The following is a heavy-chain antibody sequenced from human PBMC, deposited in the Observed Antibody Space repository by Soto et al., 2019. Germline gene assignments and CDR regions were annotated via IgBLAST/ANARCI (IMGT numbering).Heavy chain of an antibody. J-gene: IGHJ3*02. CDR1: GFSFSNSD. Sequence: QVYLEESGGGVVQPGRSLRLSCVASGFSFSNSDMHWVRQAPGKGLEWLAHISIDGSRKDYAASVKVRFTVSRENSKNTLYLQLTSLRPEASALYYCTRGPTHGAFDIWGQGTMVTFAS. V-gene: IGHV3-30*03. CDR2: ISIDGSRK. CDR3: TRGPTHGAFDI.